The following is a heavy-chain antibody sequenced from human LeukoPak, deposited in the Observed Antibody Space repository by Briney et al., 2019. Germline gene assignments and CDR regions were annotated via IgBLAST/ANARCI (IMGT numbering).Heavy chain of an antibody. Sequence: GASVKVSCKASGYTFTNYYIHWVRQAPGQGLEWMGIINPSGGSTSYAQKFQGRVTMTRDTSTSTVYMELSSLRSEDTAVYYCARVIYGGNSEDAFDIWGQGTMVTVSS. J-gene: IGHJ3*02. CDR3: ARVIYGGNSEDAFDI. V-gene: IGHV1-46*01. CDR1: GYTFTNYY. D-gene: IGHD4-23*01. CDR2: INPSGGST.